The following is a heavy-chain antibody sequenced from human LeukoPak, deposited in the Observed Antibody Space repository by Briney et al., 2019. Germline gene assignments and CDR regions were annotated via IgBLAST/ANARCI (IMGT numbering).Heavy chain of an antibody. D-gene: IGHD2-15*01. CDR3: ARDKAGWWSPRAFDY. Sequence: ASVKVSCKASGYTFTSYGISWVRQAPGQGLEWMGWISAYNGNTNCAQKLQGRVTMTTDTSTSTAYMELRSLRSDDTAVYYCARDKAGWWSPRAFDYWGQGTLVTVSS. V-gene: IGHV1-18*01. CDR2: ISAYNGNT. CDR1: GYTFTSYG. J-gene: IGHJ4*02.